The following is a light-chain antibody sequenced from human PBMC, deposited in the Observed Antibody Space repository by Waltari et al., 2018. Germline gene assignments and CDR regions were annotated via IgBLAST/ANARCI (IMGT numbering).Light chain of an antibody. Sequence: QSALTQPRSVSGSPGPSVTISCTGPSSDVGGYNYVSWYQQHPGKAPKLMIYDVSKRPSGVPDRFSGSKSGNTASLTISGLQAEDEADYYCCSYGGTYSWVFGGGTKLTVL. CDR1: SSDVGGYNY. V-gene: IGLV2-11*01. J-gene: IGLJ3*02. CDR2: DVS. CDR3: CSYGGTYSWV.